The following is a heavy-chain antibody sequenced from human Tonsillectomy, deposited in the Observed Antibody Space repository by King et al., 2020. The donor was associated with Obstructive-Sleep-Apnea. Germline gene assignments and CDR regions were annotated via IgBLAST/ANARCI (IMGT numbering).Heavy chain of an antibody. Sequence: VQLQESGPGLVKPSQTLSLTCTVSGGSIRSGDYYWSWIRQPPGKGLEWIGYIYYSGSTYYNPSLKSRVTISVDTSKNQFSLKLSSVTAADTAVYYCARDPFGVTTGVGDYWGQGTLVTVSS. CDR1: GGSIRSGDYY. CDR2: IYYSGST. J-gene: IGHJ4*02. CDR3: ARDPFGVTTGVGDY. V-gene: IGHV4-30-4*01. D-gene: IGHD4-23*01.